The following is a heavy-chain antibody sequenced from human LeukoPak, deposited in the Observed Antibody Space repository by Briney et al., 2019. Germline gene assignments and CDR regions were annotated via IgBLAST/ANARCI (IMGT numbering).Heavy chain of an antibody. Sequence: GGSLRLSCAASGFTFSSYAMSWVRQAPGKGLEWVSVISGSGGSTYYADSVKGRFTISRDNSKNSLYLQMNSLRTEDTALYYCAKDMYSSSWFYYGMDVWGQGTTVTVSS. V-gene: IGHV3-23*01. D-gene: IGHD6-13*01. CDR3: AKDMYSSSWFYYGMDV. CDR1: GFTFSSYA. J-gene: IGHJ6*02. CDR2: ISGSGGST.